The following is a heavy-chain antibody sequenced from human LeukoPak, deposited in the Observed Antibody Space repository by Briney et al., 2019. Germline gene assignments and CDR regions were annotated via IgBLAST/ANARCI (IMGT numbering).Heavy chain of an antibody. Sequence: PSETLSLTCAVYGGSFSGYYWSWVRQPPGKGLEWIGEINHSGSTNYNPSLKSRVTISVDTSKNQFSLKLSSVTAADTAVYYCARGRGRAYYYDVTDYWGQGTLVTVSS. J-gene: IGHJ4*02. CDR1: GGSFSGYY. V-gene: IGHV4-34*01. CDR2: INHSGST. CDR3: ARGRGRAYYYDVTDY. D-gene: IGHD3-22*01.